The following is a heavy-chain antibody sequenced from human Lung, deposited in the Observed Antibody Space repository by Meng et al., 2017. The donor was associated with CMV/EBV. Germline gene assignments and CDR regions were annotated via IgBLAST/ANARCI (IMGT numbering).Heavy chain of an antibody. J-gene: IGHJ6*02. V-gene: IGHV3-30*02. CDR1: GFNFRIYG. CDR2: IRYDEKTK. Sequence: GGSXRLXXATSGFNFRIYGMHWVRQLQGKGLEWVAFIRYDEKTKYYVDSVKGRFTISRDNSKNTLYLQMNSLRVEDTAVYYCVKDFPGDCYPLCYYFSHGMDVXGQGXTVTVSS. D-gene: IGHD2-21*01. CDR3: VKDFPGDCYPLCYYFSHGMDV.